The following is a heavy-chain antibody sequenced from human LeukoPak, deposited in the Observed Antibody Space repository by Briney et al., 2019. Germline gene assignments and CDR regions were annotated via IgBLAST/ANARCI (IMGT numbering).Heavy chain of an antibody. D-gene: IGHD5-24*01. CDR1: GFTFSSYA. CDR2: ISYDGSNK. Sequence: GGSLRLSCAASGFTFSSYAMHWVRQAPGKGLEWVAVISYDGSNKYYADSVKGRFTISRDNSKNTLYLQMNSLRAEDTAVYYCARDRPFVEMATNLTPYWGQGTLVTVSS. CDR3: ARDRPFVEMATNLTPY. J-gene: IGHJ4*02. V-gene: IGHV3-30-3*01.